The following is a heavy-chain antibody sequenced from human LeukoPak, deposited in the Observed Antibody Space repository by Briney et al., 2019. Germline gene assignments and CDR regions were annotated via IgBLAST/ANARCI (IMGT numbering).Heavy chain of an antibody. CDR2: ISPPGGST. CDR1: GYTFTTYN. CDR3: AREGYNYGYGDY. Sequence: ASVKVSCKASGYTFTTYNLHWVRQAPGQGLEWMGVISPPGGSTSYAQKFQGRITMTRDTSTSTVYMEVSSLRSEDTAVYYCAREGYNYGYGDYWGQGALVTVSS. V-gene: IGHV1-46*01. D-gene: IGHD5-18*01. J-gene: IGHJ4*02.